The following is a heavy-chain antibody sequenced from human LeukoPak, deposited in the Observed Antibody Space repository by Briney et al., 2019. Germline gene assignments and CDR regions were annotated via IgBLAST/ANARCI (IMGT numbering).Heavy chain of an antibody. CDR1: GFTFSSYW. Sequence: GGSLRLSCADSGFTFSSYWISWVRQAPGKGLEWVADINQDGSEKYYVDSVRGRFTISRDNAKNSLYLQMNSLRAEDTAVYYCAISSPVATVGYWGQGTLVTVSS. J-gene: IGHJ4*02. CDR3: AISSPVATVGY. CDR2: INQDGSEK. D-gene: IGHD4-23*01. V-gene: IGHV3-7*01.